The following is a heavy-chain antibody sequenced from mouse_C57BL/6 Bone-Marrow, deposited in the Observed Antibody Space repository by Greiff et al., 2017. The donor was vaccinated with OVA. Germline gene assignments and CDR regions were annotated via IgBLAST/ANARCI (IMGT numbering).Heavy chain of an antibody. D-gene: IGHD3-3*01. CDR2: INYDGSST. V-gene: IGHV5-16*01. Sequence: EVKVVESEGGLVQPGSSMKLSCTASGFTFSDYYMAWVRQVPEKGLEWVANINYDGSSTYYLASLQSRFIISRGNAKNILYLQMSSRKSEDTATYYCARGGWDWYFDVWGTGTTVTVSS. CDR3: ARGGWDWYFDV. J-gene: IGHJ1*03. CDR1: GFTFSDYY.